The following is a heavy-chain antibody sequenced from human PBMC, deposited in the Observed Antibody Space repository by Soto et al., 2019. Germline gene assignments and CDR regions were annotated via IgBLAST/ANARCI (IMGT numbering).Heavy chain of an antibody. CDR2: IYISGNT. Sequence: QVQLQESGPGLVKPSETLSLSCTVSGDSVSSYYWSWIRQLPGRGLEWIGYIYISGNTNYNPSFKSRVTISRDTSKNQFSLNLKSVTAADTAVYYCARGVLRYYYYGMDVWGPGTTVTVSS. CDR3: ARGVLRYYYYGMDV. J-gene: IGHJ6*02. V-gene: IGHV4-59*02. CDR1: GDSVSSYY.